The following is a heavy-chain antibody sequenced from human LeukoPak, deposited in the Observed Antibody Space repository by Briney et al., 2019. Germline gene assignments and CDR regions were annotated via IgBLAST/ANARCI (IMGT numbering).Heavy chain of an antibody. D-gene: IGHD6-19*01. CDR1: GGTFSSYA. CDR3: ARYSSGWYYFDY. CDR2: IIPIFGTT. V-gene: IGHV1-69*05. Sequence: SVKVSCKASGGTFSSYAISWVRQAPGQGLEWMGGIIPIFGTTNYAQKFQGRVTITTDESTSTAYMELSSLRSEDTAVYYCARYSSGWYYFDYWGQGTLVTVSS. J-gene: IGHJ4*02.